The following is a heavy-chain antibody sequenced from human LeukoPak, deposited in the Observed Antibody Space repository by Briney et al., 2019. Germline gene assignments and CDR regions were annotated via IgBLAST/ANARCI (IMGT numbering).Heavy chain of an antibody. CDR3: ATDQGGAAAGAYYFDY. V-gene: IGHV1-69*06. CDR1: GGTFSSYA. CDR2: VIPIFGTA. J-gene: IGHJ4*02. Sequence: ASVKVSCKASGGTFSSYAISWVRQAPGQGLEWMGGVIPIFGTANYAQKFQGRVTMTEDTSTDTAHMELSSLRSEDTAVYYCATDQGGAAAGAYYFDYWGQGTLVTVSS. D-gene: IGHD6-13*01.